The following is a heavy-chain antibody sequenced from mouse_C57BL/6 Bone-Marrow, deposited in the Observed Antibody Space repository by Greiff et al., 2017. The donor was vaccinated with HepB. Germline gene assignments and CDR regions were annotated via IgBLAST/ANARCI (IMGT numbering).Heavy chain of an antibody. CDR1: GYTFTDYY. CDR3: ARGDLLWFSWFAY. V-gene: IGHV1-84*01. J-gene: IGHJ3*01. Sequence: QVQLQQSGPELVKPGASVKISCKASGYTFTDYYINWVKQRPGQGLEWIGWIHPGSGNTKYNEKFKGKATLTVDTSSSTAYMQLSSLTSEDPAVYFCARGDLLWFSWFAYWGQGTLVTVSA. CDR2: IHPGSGNT. D-gene: IGHD2-2*01.